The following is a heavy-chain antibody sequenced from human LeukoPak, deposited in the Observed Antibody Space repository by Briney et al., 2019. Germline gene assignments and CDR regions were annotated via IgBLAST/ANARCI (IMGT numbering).Heavy chain of an antibody. CDR3: ARVGHCSSTTCFIDY. J-gene: IGHJ4*02. D-gene: IGHD2-2*01. CDR2: IESDGGRT. V-gene: IGHV3-74*01. Sequence: GGSLRLSCAASGFTFSSYEMNWVRQAPGKGLVWVSRIESDGGRTDYADSLKGRFTISRDNAKNTLYLEMNSLRAEDTAVYYCARVGHCSSTTCFIDYWGQGTLVTVSS. CDR1: GFTFSSYE.